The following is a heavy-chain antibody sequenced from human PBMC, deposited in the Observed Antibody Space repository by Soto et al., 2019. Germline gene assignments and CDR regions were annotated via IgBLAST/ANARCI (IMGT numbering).Heavy chain of an antibody. D-gene: IGHD6-13*01. CDR2: ISGTGDST. CDR3: AKAPSYSSNWDWH. J-gene: IGHJ4*02. Sequence: PGWSLRVSCAASVFTFSSYAMHWFRQAPGKGLEWVSAISGTGDSTFYADSVKGRFTISRDNSKNTLYLQMNSLRADDTAVYYCAKAPSYSSNWDWHWGQGTLVTVSS. V-gene: IGHV3-23*01. CDR1: VFTFSSYA.